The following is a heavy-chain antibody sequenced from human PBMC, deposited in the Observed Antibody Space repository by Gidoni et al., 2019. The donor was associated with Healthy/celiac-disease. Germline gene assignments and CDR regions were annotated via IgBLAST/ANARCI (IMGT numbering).Heavy chain of an antibody. J-gene: IGHJ6*02. CDR3: AKKGGIAAAGDYYGMDV. D-gene: IGHD6-13*01. CDR1: GFTFDDYA. V-gene: IGHV3-9*01. CDR2: ISWNSGSI. Sequence: EVQLVESGGGLVQPGRSLRLSCAASGFTFDDYAMHLVRQAPGKGLEWVSGISWNSGSIGYADSVKGRFTSSRDNAKNSLYLQMNSLRAEDTALYYCAKKGGIAAAGDYYGMDVWGQGTTVTVSS.